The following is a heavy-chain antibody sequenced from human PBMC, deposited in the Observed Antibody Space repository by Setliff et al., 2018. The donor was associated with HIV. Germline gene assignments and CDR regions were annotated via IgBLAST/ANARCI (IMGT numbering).Heavy chain of an antibody. CDR1: GYSISSSYY. V-gene: IGHV4-61*01. CDR2: IYYSGST. CDR3: ARVVPLRDSSGSIDY. J-gene: IGHJ4*02. D-gene: IGHD6-19*01. Sequence: PSETLSLTCAVSGYSISSSYYWSWIRQPPGKGLEWIGYIYYSGSTNYNPSLKSRVTISVDTSKNQFSLKLSSVTAADTAVYYCARVVPLRDSSGSIDYWGQGTLVTVSS.